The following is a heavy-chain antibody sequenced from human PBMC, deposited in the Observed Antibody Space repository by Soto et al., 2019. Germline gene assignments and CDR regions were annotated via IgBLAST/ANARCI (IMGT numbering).Heavy chain of an antibody. D-gene: IGHD3-3*01. CDR1: GGSISSSSNY. J-gene: IGHJ5*02. CDR2: IYYIGST. Sequence: SETLSLTCPVSGGSISSSSNYWGRIRHPPGKGLEWIGSIYYIGSTYYNPSLKSRVTISVDTYKNQFSLKLSSVNAADTAVYYCVRTNDFWSGYPNWFDPWGQGPLVIVS. V-gene: IGHV4-39*01. CDR3: VRTNDFWSGYPNWFDP.